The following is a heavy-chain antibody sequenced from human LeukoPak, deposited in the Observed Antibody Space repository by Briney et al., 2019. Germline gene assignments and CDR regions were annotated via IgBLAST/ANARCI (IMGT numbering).Heavy chain of an antibody. V-gene: IGHV4-38-2*02. CDR3: ARSQYYYDSSGYYGGNYFDY. CDR1: GGSISSGYY. Sequence: PSETLSLTCTVSGGSISSGYYWGWIRQPPGKGLEWIGSIYHSGSTYYNPPPKSRVTISVDTSKNQFSLKLSSVTAADTAVYYCARSQYYYDSSGYYGGNYFDYWGQGTLVTVSS. CDR2: IYHSGST. J-gene: IGHJ4*02. D-gene: IGHD3-22*01.